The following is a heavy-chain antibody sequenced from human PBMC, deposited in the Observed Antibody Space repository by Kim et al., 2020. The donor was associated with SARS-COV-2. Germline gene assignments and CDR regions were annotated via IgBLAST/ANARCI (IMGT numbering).Heavy chain of an antibody. CDR1: GGSFSGYY. D-gene: IGHD3-10*01. CDR3: ARRRLWLDAGGLDY. J-gene: IGHJ4*02. V-gene: IGHV4-34*01. CDR2: INHSGST. Sequence: SETLSLTCAVYGGSFSGYYWSWIRQPPGKGLEWIGEINHSGSTNYNPSLKSRVTISVDTSKNQFSLKLSSVTAADTAVYYCARRRLWLDAGGLDYWGQGTLVTVSS.